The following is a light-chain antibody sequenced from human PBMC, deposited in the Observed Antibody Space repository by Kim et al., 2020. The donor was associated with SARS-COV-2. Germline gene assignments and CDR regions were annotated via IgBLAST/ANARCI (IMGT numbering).Light chain of an antibody. J-gene: IGLJ3*02. CDR3: QSYDSSLSSSV. V-gene: IGLV1-40*01. Sequence: RVTSSCTGSSSNIGAGFDIHWYQQLPGTAPKLLIYGTSNRPSGVPDRFSGSKSGTSASLAITGLQAEDEADYYCQSYDSSLSSSVFGGGTKLTVL. CDR1: SSNIGAGFD. CDR2: GTS.